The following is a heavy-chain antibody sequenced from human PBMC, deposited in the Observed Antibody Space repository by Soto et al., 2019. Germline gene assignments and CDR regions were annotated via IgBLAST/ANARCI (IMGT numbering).Heavy chain of an antibody. J-gene: IGHJ2*01. D-gene: IGHD1-1*01. V-gene: IGHV1-69*06. CDR2: IIPLFGTA. CDR3: ARGSTTNWYFDL. CDR1: GGTFSNYA. Sequence: QVQLVQSGAEVKKPGSSVKVSCRASGGTFSNYAISWVRQAPGQGLEWMGGIIPLFGTANYVQKFQGRVTITADKSTSTAYMELNSLRSADTAVYYCARGSTTNWYFDLWGRGTLVTVSS.